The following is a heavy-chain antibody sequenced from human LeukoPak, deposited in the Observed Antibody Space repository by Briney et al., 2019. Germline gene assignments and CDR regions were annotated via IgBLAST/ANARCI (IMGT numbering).Heavy chain of an antibody. CDR3: ASYSLDHYDSSGYRDY. Sequence: GASVKVSCKASGGTFSSYAISWVRQAPGQGLEWMGRIIPILGIANYAQKFQGRVTITADKSTSTAYMELSSLRSEDTAVYYCASYSLDHYDSSGYRDYWGQGTLVTVSS. V-gene: IGHV1-69*04. CDR2: IIPILGIA. CDR1: GGTFSSYA. D-gene: IGHD3-22*01. J-gene: IGHJ4*02.